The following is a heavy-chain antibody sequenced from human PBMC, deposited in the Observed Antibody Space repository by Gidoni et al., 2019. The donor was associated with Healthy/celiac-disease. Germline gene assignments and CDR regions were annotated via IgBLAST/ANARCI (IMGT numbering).Heavy chain of an antibody. Sequence: EVQLVESGGVVVQPGGSLRLSCAASGFTFDDYTMHWVRQAPGKGLEWVSLISWDGGSTYYADSVKGRFTISRDNSKNSLYLQMNSLRTEDTALYYCARTRIPEKYSSGWYSFGYWGQGTLVTVSS. V-gene: IGHV3-43*01. D-gene: IGHD6-19*01. J-gene: IGHJ4*02. CDR1: GFTFDDYT. CDR3: ARTRIPEKYSSGWYSFGY. CDR2: ISWDGGST.